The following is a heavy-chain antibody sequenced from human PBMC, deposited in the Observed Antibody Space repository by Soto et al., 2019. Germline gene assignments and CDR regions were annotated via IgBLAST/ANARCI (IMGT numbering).Heavy chain of an antibody. J-gene: IGHJ5*02. CDR2: ISPYNGKT. V-gene: IGHV1-18*01. CDR1: GYTFTSYG. Sequence: ASVKVSCKASGYTFTSYGISWARQAPGQGLELMGWISPYNGKTNYAQKVQGRVTMTTGTSTSTAYMELKSLRSDDTAVYYCARRPSADWFDPWGQGTLVTVYS. D-gene: IGHD2-2*01. CDR3: ARRPSADWFDP.